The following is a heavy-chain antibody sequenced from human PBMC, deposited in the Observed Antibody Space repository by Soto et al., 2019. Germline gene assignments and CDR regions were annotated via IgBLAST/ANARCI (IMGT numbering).Heavy chain of an antibody. CDR3: ARLLDGYSSGWYLRYFDY. V-gene: IGHV4-30-2*01. CDR2: IYHSGST. Sequence: SETLSLTCAVSGGSISSGGYSWSWIRQPPGKGLEWIGYIYHSGSTYYNPSLKSRVTISVDRSKNQFSLKLSSVTAADTAVYYCARLLDGYSSGWYLRYFDYWGQGTLVTVSS. J-gene: IGHJ4*02. D-gene: IGHD6-19*01. CDR1: GGSISSGGYS.